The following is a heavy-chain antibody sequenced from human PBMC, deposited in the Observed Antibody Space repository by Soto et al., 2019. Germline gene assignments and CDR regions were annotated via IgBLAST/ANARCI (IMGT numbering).Heavy chain of an antibody. Sequence: EVQLVESGGGLIQPGGSLRLSCAVSGFTVSNNYMSWVRQAPGKGLEGVSVIYSGGYTAYGDSVKGRFTISRDNSKNPLYLKRKTLGAPDRRGYHGATQRGGGGYWGQGTLVTVSS. CDR1: GFTVSNNY. CDR3: ATQRGGGGY. J-gene: IGHJ4*02. CDR2: IYSGGYT. D-gene: IGHD6-25*01. V-gene: IGHV3-53*01.